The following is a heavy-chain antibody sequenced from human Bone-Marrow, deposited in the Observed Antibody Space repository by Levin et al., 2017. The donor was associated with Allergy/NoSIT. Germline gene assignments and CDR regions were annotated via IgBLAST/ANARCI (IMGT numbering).Heavy chain of an antibody. CDR3: AEGTTVYFYYNGMDA. Sequence: PGGSLRLSCVASGFTFNAYAMNWVRRAPGKGLEWVSAMSGTTGSHYYADSVKGRFTISRDSSKNTLFLQLDSLRVEDTATYYCAEGTTVYFYYNGMDAWGQGTTVTVSS. CDR1: GFTFNAYA. V-gene: IGHV3-23*01. J-gene: IGHJ6*02. D-gene: IGHD2/OR15-2a*01. CDR2: MSGTTGSH.